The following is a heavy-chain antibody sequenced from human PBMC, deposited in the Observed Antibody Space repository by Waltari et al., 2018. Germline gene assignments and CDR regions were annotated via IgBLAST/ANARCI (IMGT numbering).Heavy chain of an antibody. V-gene: IGHV3-23*01. CDR1: GSTFSSYA. D-gene: IGHD1-26*01. J-gene: IGHJ4*02. CDR2: ISGSGGST. Sequence: EVQRLESGGGLVQPGGSLRLSCAASGSTFSSYAMSWVRPAPGRRLGWVVAISGSGGSTYSASSVKGRFTISRANSKNTLYLQMNSLRAADTAVYYCAKGPKWELLPEPYFDYWGQGTLVTVSS. CDR3: AKGPKWELLPEPYFDY.